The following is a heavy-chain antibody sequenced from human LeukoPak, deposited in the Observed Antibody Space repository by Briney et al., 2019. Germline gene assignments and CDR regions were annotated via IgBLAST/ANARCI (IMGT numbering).Heavy chain of an antibody. CDR1: GFTFSSYG. CDR3: ARDDCSSTSCYVLYN. V-gene: IGHV3-30*03. J-gene: IGHJ4*02. CDR2: ISYDGSNK. D-gene: IGHD2-2*01. Sequence: EGSLRLSCAASGFTFSSYGMHWVRQAPGKGLGWVAVISYDGSNKYYADSVKGRFTISRDNSKNTLYLQMNSLRAEDTAVYYCARDDCSSTSCYVLYNWGQGTLVTVSS.